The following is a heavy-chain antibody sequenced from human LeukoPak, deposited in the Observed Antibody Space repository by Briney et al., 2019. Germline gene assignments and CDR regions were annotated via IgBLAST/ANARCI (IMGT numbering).Heavy chain of an antibody. CDR3: ARTPATIFGVVLTLNWFDP. CDR2: INPNSGGT. V-gene: IGHV1-2*02. J-gene: IGHJ5*02. D-gene: IGHD3-3*01. Sequence: ASVKVSCKASGYTFTGYYMHWVRQAPGQGLEWMGWINPNSGGTNYAQKFQGRVTMTRDTSISTAYMELSRLRSDDTAVYYCARTPATIFGVVLTLNWFDPWGQGTLATVSS. CDR1: GYTFTGYY.